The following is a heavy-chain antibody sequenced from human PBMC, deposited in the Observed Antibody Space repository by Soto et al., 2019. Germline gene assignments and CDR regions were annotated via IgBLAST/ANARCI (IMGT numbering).Heavy chain of an antibody. D-gene: IGHD3-3*01. CDR3: ARVNYDFSPHFDY. CDR1: GGTFSSYA. CDR2: IIPIFGTA. Sequence: SVKVSCKASGGTFSSYAISWVRQAPGQGLEWMGGIIPIFGTANYAQKFQGRVTITADESTSTAYMELSSLRSEDTAVYYCARVNYDFSPHFDYWGQGTLVTVSS. V-gene: IGHV1-69*13. J-gene: IGHJ4*02.